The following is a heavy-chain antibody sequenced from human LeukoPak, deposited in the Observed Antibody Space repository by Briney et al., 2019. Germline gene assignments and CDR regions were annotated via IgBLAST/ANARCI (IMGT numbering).Heavy chain of an antibody. Sequence: GGSLRLSCAASGFTFSSYSMNWVRQAPGKGLEWVSSISSSSYIYYADSVKGRFTISRDNAKNSVYLQMNSLRAEDTALYYCARIGYSSSSFDYWGQGTLVTVSS. V-gene: IGHV3-21*01. J-gene: IGHJ4*02. CDR2: ISSSSYI. D-gene: IGHD6-6*01. CDR1: GFTFSSYS. CDR3: ARIGYSSSSFDY.